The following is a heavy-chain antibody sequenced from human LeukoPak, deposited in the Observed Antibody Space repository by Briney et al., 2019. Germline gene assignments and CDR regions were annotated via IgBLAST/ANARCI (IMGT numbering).Heavy chain of an antibody. CDR2: INHSGST. CDR3: ARVLWGIVVVPAAMKIFDY. Sequence: SETLSLTCAVYGGSFSGYYWRWIRQPPGKGLEWIGEINHSGSTNYNPSLKSRVTISVDTSMNQFSLKLSSVTAADTAVYYCARVLWGIVVVPAAMKIFDYWGQGTLVTVSS. J-gene: IGHJ4*02. CDR1: GGSFSGYY. V-gene: IGHV4-34*01. D-gene: IGHD2-2*01.